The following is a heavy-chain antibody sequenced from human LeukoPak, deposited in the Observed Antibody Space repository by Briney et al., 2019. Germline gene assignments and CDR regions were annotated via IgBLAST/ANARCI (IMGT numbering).Heavy chain of an antibody. CDR2: IKQDGSEK. V-gene: IGHV3-7*01. D-gene: IGHD4-17*01. Sequence: PGGSLRLSCAASGFTFSSYWMSWVRQAPGKGLEWVANIKQDGSEKYYVDSVKGRFTISRDNAKNSLYLQMNSLRAEDTAVYYCARDLTTVTTFDPSYYYYGMDVWGQGTTVTVSS. CDR3: ARDLTTVTTFDPSYYYYGMDV. CDR1: GFTFSSYW. J-gene: IGHJ6*02.